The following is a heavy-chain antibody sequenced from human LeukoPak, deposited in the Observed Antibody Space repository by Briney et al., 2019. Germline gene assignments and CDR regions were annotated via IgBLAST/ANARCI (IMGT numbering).Heavy chain of an antibody. V-gene: IGHV3-74*01. CDR3: ARHPGGSTSYYFDY. Sequence: GGSLRLSCAASGFTFSSYWMHWVRQAPGKGLVWVSRINSDGSSTSYADSVKGRFTISRDIPKNTLYLQMNSLRAEDTAVYFCARHPGGSTSYYFDYWGQGTLVTVSS. J-gene: IGHJ4*02. CDR1: GFTFSSYW. D-gene: IGHD2/OR15-2a*01. CDR2: INSDGSST.